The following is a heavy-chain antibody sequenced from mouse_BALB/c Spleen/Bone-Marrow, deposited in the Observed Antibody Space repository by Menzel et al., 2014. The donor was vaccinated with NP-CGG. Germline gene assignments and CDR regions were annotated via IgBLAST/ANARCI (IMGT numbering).Heavy chain of an antibody. V-gene: IGHV14-4*02. J-gene: IGHJ1*01. CDR1: GFNIKDTY. CDR2: IDPENGDT. CDR3: ALITAATFSYWYFDV. D-gene: IGHD1-2*01. Sequence: EVQLQQSGAELVKPGASVKLSCTASGFNIKDTYMHWVKQRPEQGLEWIGWIDPENGDTEYAPKFQGKATMTADTSSNTAYLQLSSLTSEDTAVYYCALITAATFSYWYFDVWGAGTTVTVSS.